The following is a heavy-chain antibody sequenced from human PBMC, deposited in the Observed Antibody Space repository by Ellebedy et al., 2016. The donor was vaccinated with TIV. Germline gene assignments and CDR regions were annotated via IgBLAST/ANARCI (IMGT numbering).Heavy chain of an antibody. CDR2: MNANSGYT. CDR1: GYTFTSYD. J-gene: IGHJ4*02. V-gene: IGHV1-8*01. Sequence: ASVKVSXXASGYTFTSYDINWVRQATGQGPEWMGWMNANSGYTGYAQRFQGRVTMTRDISISTAYMELSSLTSEDTAVYYCTRNLASTGNFDNWGQGTLVTVSS. D-gene: IGHD1-14*01. CDR3: TRNLASTGNFDN.